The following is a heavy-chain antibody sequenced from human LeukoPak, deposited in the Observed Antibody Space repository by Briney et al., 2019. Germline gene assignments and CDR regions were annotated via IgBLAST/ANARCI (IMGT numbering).Heavy chain of an antibody. CDR2: ISGSGGST. CDR1: GFTFSSYA. J-gene: IGHJ4*02. CDR3: AKDRVAIVGATFDY. D-gene: IGHD1-26*01. V-gene: IGHV3-23*01. Sequence: GGSQRLSCAASGFTFSSYAMSWVRQAPGKGLEWVSAISGSGGSTYYADSVKGRFTISRDNSKNTLYLQMNSLRAEDTAVYYCAKDRVAIVGATFDYWGQGTLVTVSS.